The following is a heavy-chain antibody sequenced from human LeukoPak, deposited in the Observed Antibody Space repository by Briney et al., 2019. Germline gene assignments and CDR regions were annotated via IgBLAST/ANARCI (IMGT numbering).Heavy chain of an antibody. CDR2: IKQDGSEK. CDR1: GFTFSSYW. V-gene: IGHV3-7*04. D-gene: IGHD3-22*01. CDR3: ARADDSSGYYYPDDAFDI. J-gene: IGHJ3*02. Sequence: GGSLRLSCAASGFTFSSYWMSWVRQAPGKGLEWVANIKQDGSEKYYEDSVKGRFTISRDNAKNSLYLQMNSLRAEGTAVYYCARADDSSGYYYPDDAFDIWGQGTMVTVSS.